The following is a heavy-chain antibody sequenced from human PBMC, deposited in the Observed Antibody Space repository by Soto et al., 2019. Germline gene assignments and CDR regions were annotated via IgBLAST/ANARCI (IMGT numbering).Heavy chain of an antibody. V-gene: IGHV1-69*01. CDR3: ARDLPYYYDSMGGYYYYYGMDV. Sequence: QVQLVQSGAEVKKPGSSVKVSCKASGGTFSSYAISWVRQAPGQGLEWMGGIIPIFGTANYAQKFQGRVTITADESTSTAYMELSGLRSEDTAVYYCARDLPYYYDSMGGYYYYYGMDVWGQGTTVTVSS. CDR1: GGTFSSYA. D-gene: IGHD3-22*01. J-gene: IGHJ6*02. CDR2: IIPIFGTA.